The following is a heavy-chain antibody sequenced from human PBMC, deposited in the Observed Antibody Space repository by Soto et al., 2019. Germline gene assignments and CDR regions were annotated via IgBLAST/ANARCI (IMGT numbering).Heavy chain of an antibody. J-gene: IGHJ4*02. CDR1: GGSISSYY. Sequence: SETLSLTCTVSGGSISSYYWSWIRQPPGKGLEWIGYIYYSGSTNYNPSLKSRVTISVDTSKNQFSLKLSSVTAADTAVYYCARHSGGYRVDYWGQGTLVTVSS. D-gene: IGHD3-22*01. CDR3: ARHSGGYRVDY. CDR2: IYYSGST. V-gene: IGHV4-59*08.